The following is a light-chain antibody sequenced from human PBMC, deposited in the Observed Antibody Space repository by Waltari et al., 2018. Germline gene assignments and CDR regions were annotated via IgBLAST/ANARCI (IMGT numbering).Light chain of an antibody. CDR3: QQYRMTPVS. Sequence: LLTHSPCTLSLSPGDRATLSCRASESVGNLLDWYQQKPGQAPRLLIDDASTRATGIPDRCSGSGAGTEFTLNISRLEAGDFAMYDCQQYRMTPVSSGQGTKVEIK. CDR2: DAS. V-gene: IGKV3-20*01. CDR1: ESVGNL. J-gene: IGKJ2*03.